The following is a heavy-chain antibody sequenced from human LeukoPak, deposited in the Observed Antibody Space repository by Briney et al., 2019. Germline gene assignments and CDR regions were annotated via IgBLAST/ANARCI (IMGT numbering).Heavy chain of an antibody. V-gene: IGHV3-7*05. Sequence: GGSLTLSCAASGFTLSNFWMSWVRQAPGKGLEWVANIKEDGSEKYYVDSVRGRFTISRDNAKNSLYVQMNSLRAEDTAVYYCARGFEGAVDIWGQGTTVTVSS. CDR2: IKEDGSEK. D-gene: IGHD3-16*01. J-gene: IGHJ3*02. CDR1: GFTLSNFW. CDR3: ARGFEGAVDI.